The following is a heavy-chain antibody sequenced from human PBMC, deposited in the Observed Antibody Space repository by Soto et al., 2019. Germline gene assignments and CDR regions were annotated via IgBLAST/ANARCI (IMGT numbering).Heavy chain of an antibody. Sequence: QVQLVRSGAEVKKPGSSVRVSCKASGDTFSFYSINWVRQAPGLGLEWMGRINPILSMSNCAQRFQGRVTVTADKSTSTAYMELSSLRSEDTAMYYCASSYGSGYRAFDYWGQGALVTVSS. CDR3: ASSYGSGYRAFDY. D-gene: IGHD3-10*01. CDR2: INPILSMS. J-gene: IGHJ4*02. CDR1: GDTFSFYS. V-gene: IGHV1-69*02.